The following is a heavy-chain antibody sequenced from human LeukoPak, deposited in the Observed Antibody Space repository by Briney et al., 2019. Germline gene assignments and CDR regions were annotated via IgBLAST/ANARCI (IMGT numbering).Heavy chain of an antibody. J-gene: IGHJ3*02. V-gene: IGHV4-59*01. CDR2: IYYSGST. CDR3: ARDRGEMATIQAFDI. CDR1: GGSISSYY. D-gene: IGHD5-24*01. Sequence: SETLSLTCTVSGGSISSYYWSWIRQPPGKGLEWIGYIYYSGSTNYNPSLKSRVTISVDTSKNQFSLKLSSVTAADTAVYYCARDRGEMATIQAFDIWGQGTMVTVSS.